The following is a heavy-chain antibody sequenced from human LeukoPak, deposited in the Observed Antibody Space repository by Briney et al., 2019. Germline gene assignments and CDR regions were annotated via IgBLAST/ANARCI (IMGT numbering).Heavy chain of an antibody. CDR3: AKELAVIGRPDFDY. CDR1: GFTFSSYA. V-gene: IGHV3-23*01. J-gene: IGHJ4*02. Sequence: GGSLRLSCAASGFTFSSYAMSWVRQAPGKGLEWVSGISDSGGSTYYADSVKGRFTISRDNSKNTLYLQMNSLRAEATALYYCAKELAVIGRPDFDYWGQGTLVTVSS. CDR2: ISDSGGST. D-gene: IGHD2-21*01.